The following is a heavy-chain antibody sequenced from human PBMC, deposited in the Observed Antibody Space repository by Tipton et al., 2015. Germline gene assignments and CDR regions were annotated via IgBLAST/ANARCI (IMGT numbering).Heavy chain of an antibody. CDR1: GGSISNYY. CDR2: ISYSGST. V-gene: IGHV4-59*12. Sequence: TLSLTCTVSGGSISNYYWNWIRQPPGKGLEWIGYISYSGSTNYNASLRSRVTISVDAPKNQFSRQLSSITAADSAVYYCARGHYVSGWYSHYFDLWGRGSLVTVSS. J-gene: IGHJ2*01. CDR3: ARGHYVSGWYSHYFDL. D-gene: IGHD6-19*01.